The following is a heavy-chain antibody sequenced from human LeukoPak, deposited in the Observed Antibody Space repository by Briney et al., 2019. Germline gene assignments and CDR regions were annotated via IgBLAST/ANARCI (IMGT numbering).Heavy chain of an antibody. D-gene: IGHD3-3*01. CDR2: ISSNGGST. CDR1: GFTFSSYA. V-gene: IGHV3-64*01. Sequence: PGGSLRLSCAASGFTFSSYAMHWVRQAPGKGLEYVSAISSNGGSTYYANSVKGRFTISRDNSKNTLYLQMGSLRAEDMAVYYCARRGGYDFWSGHRTGYYYYMDVWGKGTTVTVSS. J-gene: IGHJ6*03. CDR3: ARRGGYDFWSGHRTGYYYYMDV.